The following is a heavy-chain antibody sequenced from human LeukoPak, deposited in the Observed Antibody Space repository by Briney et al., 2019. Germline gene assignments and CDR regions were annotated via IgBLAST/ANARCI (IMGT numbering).Heavy chain of an antibody. V-gene: IGHV4-31*03. CDR1: GGSISSGGYY. CDR3: ARDGPTAIDY. J-gene: IGHJ4*02. Sequence: PSETLSLTCTVSGGSISSGGYYWSWIRQHPGKGLEWIGYIYYSGSTYYNPSLKSRVTISVDTSKNQFSLKLSPVTAADTAVYYCARDGPTAIDYWGQGTLVTVSS. CDR2: IYYSGST.